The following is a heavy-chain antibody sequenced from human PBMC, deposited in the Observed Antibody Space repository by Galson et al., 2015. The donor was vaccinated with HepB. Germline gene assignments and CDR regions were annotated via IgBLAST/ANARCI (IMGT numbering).Heavy chain of an antibody. D-gene: IGHD5-24*01. CDR2: ISKSGNTI. Sequence: SLRLSCAASGFSFSDYYMSWIRQAPGKGLEWVSHISKSGNTIYYADSVKGRFTVSRDNAKNSLYLQMNSLRVKDTAVYYCARDGDGYNYYWSFDLWGRGTLVTVSS. CDR3: ARDGDGYNYYWSFDL. V-gene: IGHV3-11*01. J-gene: IGHJ2*01. CDR1: GFSFSDYY.